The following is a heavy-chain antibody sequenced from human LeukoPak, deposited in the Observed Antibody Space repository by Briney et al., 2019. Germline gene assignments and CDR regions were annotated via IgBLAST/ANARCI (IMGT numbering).Heavy chain of an antibody. CDR2: TYYRSKWYN. Sequence: SQTLSLICAISEDSVSSNSAAGNWIRQSPSRGLEWLGRTYYRSKWYNDYAVSVKSRITINPDTSKNQFSLQLNSVTPEDTAVYYCAREDPQLAPRAFDIWGQGTMVTVSS. D-gene: IGHD3-10*01. CDR1: EDSVSSNSAA. CDR3: AREDPQLAPRAFDI. J-gene: IGHJ3*02. V-gene: IGHV6-1*01.